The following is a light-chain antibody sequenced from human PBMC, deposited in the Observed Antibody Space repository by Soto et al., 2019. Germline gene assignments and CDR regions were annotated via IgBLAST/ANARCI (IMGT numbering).Light chain of an antibody. J-gene: IGLJ3*02. CDR3: MLYIGSGISV. CDR2: STN. V-gene: IGLV8-61*01. Sequence: QTVVTQEPSVSVSPGGTVTLTCGLSSGSVTPSYHPSWYQQTPGQAPRALIHSTNTRSSGVPDRFSGSILGNRAALTITGAQADDECEYYCMLYIGSGISVFGGGTKLTVL. CDR1: SGSVTPSYH.